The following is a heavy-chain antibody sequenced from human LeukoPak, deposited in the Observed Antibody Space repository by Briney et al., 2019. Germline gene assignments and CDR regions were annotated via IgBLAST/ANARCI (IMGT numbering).Heavy chain of an antibody. CDR1: GFTFSSYS. CDR2: ISSSSSYI. Sequence: GGSLRLSCAASGFTFSSYSMNWVRQAPGKGLEWVSSISSSSSYIYYADSVKGRFTISRDNAKNSLYLQMNSLRAEDTAVYYCARAMGDYGMDVWGQGTTVTVSS. D-gene: IGHD3-16*01. V-gene: IGHV3-21*01. J-gene: IGHJ6*02. CDR3: ARAMGDYGMDV.